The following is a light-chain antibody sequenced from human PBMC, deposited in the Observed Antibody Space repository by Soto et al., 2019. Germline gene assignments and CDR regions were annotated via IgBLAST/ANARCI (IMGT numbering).Light chain of an antibody. CDR1: SSNIGGHS. CDR2: TNN. J-gene: IGLJ3*02. Sequence: QSVLTQPPSASGTPGQSVTISCSGSSSNIGGHSVNWYQQLPGTSPKLLIYTNNQRPSGVPDRFSGSKSGTSASLAITGLQSEDEADYYCAAWHNSLNGWVFGGGTQLTVL. V-gene: IGLV1-44*01. CDR3: AAWHNSLNGWV.